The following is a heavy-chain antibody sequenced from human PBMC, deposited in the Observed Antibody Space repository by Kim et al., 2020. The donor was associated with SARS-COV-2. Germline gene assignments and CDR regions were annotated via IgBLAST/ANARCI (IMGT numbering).Heavy chain of an antibody. V-gene: IGHV3-21*01. Sequence: GGSLRLSCAASGFTFSSYSMNWVRQAPGKGLEWVSSISSSSSYIYYADSVKGRFTISRDNAKNSLYLQMNSLRAEDTAVYYCARWRDIVSPQGYGMDVWGHGTTVTVSS. D-gene: IGHD5-12*01. J-gene: IGHJ6*02. CDR1: GFTFSSYS. CDR3: ARWRDIVSPQGYGMDV. CDR2: ISSSSSYI.